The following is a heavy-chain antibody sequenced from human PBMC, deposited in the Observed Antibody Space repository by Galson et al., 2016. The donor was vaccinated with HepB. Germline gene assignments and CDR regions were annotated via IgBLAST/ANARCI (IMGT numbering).Heavy chain of an antibody. CDR1: GFSVSDNY. D-gene: IGHD2-2*01. Sequence: SLRLSCAVSGFSVSDNYMSWVRQAPGKGLEWVSLICSDGRTHHAESVKGRFTISRDNSKNTLYLQMNSLTVEDTAVYYCARDRFCSNTRCYGWLDPWGQGTLVTVSS. V-gene: IGHV3-53*01. J-gene: IGHJ5*02. CDR3: ARDRFCSNTRCYGWLDP. CDR2: ICSDGRT.